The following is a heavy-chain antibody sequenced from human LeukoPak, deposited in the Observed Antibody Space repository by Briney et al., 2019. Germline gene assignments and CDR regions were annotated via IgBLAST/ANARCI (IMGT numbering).Heavy chain of an antibody. CDR3: ARNIRPDFDY. Sequence: SQTLSLTCAISGESVHGGSSAWSWIRQSPSRGLEWLGRTYYRSKWNHDYAGSVKSRITINPDTSKNEFSLQLNSVSPEDTAVYYCARNIRPDFDYWGQGTLVTVSS. CDR1: GESVHGGSSA. CDR2: TYYRSKWNH. V-gene: IGHV6-1*01. J-gene: IGHJ4*02.